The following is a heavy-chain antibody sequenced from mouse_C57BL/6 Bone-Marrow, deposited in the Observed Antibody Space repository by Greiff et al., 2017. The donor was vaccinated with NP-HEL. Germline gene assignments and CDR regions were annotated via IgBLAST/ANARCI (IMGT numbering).Heavy chain of an antibody. CDR3: ANDGYLGY. J-gene: IGHJ2*01. V-gene: IGHV1-59*01. CDR1: GYTFTSYW. CDR2: IDPSDSYT. D-gene: IGHD2-3*01. Sequence: VQLQQPGAELVRPGTSVKLSCKASGYTFTSYWMHWVKQRPGQGLEWIGVIDPSDSYTNYNQKFKGKATLTVDTSSSTAYMQLSSLTSEDSAVYYCANDGYLGYWGQGTTLTVSS.